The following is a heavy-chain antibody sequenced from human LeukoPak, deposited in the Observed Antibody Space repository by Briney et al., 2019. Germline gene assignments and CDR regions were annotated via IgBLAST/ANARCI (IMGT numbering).Heavy chain of an antibody. Sequence: SETLSLTCTVSGGSISSGDYYWSWIRQPPGKGLEWIGYIYYSGSTYYNPSLKSPVTISVDTSKNQFSLKLSSVTAADTAVYYCARDRRALNAFDIWGQGTMVTVSS. CDR3: ARDRRALNAFDI. J-gene: IGHJ3*02. CDR2: IYYSGST. CDR1: GGSISSGDYY. V-gene: IGHV4-30-4*01.